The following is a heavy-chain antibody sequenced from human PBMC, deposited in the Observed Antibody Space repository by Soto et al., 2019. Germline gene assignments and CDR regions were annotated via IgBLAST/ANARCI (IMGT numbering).Heavy chain of an antibody. CDR2: IGTAGDT. V-gene: IGHV3-13*01. CDR1: GFTFGSYD. CDR3: ARESPRYSSGWYPRLNYYGMDV. D-gene: IGHD6-19*01. J-gene: IGHJ6*02. Sequence: GSLRLSCAASGFTFGSYDMHWVRQATGKGLEWVSAIGTAGDTYYPGSVKGRFTISRENAKNSLYLQMNSLRAGDTAVYYCARESPRYSSGWYPRLNYYGMDVWGQGTTVTVSS.